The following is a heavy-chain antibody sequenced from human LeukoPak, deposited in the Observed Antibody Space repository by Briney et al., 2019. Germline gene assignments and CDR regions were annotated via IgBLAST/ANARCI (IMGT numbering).Heavy chain of an antibody. CDR3: VADCYGDCID. CDR1: GGTFSSYA. CDR2: IMSIFGAA. D-gene: IGHD4-17*01. V-gene: IGHV1-69*01. Sequence: SVKVSCEASGGTFSSYAISWVRQAPGQGLEWMGGIMSIFGAAYYAQKFQGRVTITADESTSTAYMELSSLRSEDTAVYYCVADCYGDCIDWGQETLVTVSS. J-gene: IGHJ4*02.